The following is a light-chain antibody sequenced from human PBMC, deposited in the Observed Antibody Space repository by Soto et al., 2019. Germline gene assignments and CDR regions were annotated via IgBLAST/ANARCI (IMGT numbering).Light chain of an antibody. CDR1: QSVSSNY. J-gene: IGKJ5*01. V-gene: IGKV3-20*01. CDR3: QQYGSSPPIT. Sequence: EIVLTQSPGTLSLSPAERATLSCRASQSVSSNYLAWYQQKPGQAPRLLIYGASNRATGITDRFSGSGSWIDFTITISGLEPQYYLVYYCQQYGSSPPITFGQGTRLEIK. CDR2: GAS.